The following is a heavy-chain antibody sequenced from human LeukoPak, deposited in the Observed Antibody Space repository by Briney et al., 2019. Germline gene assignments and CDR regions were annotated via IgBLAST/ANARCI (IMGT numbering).Heavy chain of an antibody. CDR3: AKGANYYGSGTILGY. V-gene: IGHV3-23*01. CDR2: ISGSGDSK. D-gene: IGHD3-10*01. CDR1: GYTFSRYA. Sequence: GGGLRLSRAASGYTFSRYAMSCVPEAPGKGLEWGSAISGSGDSKFYADSLKGRFTISRDNSKNTLYLQMNSLRAEDTAVYYCAKGANYYGSGTILGYWGQGTLVTVSS. J-gene: IGHJ4*02.